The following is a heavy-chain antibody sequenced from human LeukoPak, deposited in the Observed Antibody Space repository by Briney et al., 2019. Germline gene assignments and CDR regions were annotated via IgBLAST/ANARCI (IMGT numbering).Heavy chain of an antibody. D-gene: IGHD2-2*01. CDR3: ARDRGVVVPAASDY. V-gene: IGHV1-69*05. J-gene: IGHJ4*02. CDR2: IIPIFGTA. Sequence: GASVKVSCKASGGTFSSYAISWVRQAPGQGLEWMGGIIPIFGTANYAQKFQGRVTITTDESTSTAYMELSSLRSEDTAVYYCARDRGVVVPAASDYWGQGTLVTVSS. CDR1: GGTFSSYA.